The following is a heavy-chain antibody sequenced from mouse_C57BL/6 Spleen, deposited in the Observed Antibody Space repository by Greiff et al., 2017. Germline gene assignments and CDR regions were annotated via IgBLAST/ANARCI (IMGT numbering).Heavy chain of an antibody. Sequence: QVQLQQSGAELVKPGASVKMSCKASGYTFTTYPIGWMKQNHGKSLEWIGNFHPYNYDTKYNEKFKGKATLTVEKSSSTVYLELSRLTSDDSAVYYCARPSSDSLYGRSSYWYFDVWGTGTTVTVSS. CDR1: GYTFTTYP. CDR3: ARPSSDSLYGRSSYWYFDV. CDR2: FHPYNYDT. J-gene: IGHJ1*03. V-gene: IGHV1-47*01. D-gene: IGHD1-1*01.